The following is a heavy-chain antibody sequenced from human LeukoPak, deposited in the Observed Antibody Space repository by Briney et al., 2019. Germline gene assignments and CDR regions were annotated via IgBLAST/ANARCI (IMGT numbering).Heavy chain of an antibody. D-gene: IGHD2-15*01. Sequence: GGSLRLSCAASGFTFSSYSMNWVRQAPGKGVEWVSSISSSSRYIYYADSVKGRLTISRDNAKNSMYMQMNRLRDEDTAVYYCAREYCSGGSCYSTVDAFDIWGQGTMVTVSS. CDR1: GFTFSSYS. CDR3: AREYCSGGSCYSTVDAFDI. V-gene: IGHV3-21*01. J-gene: IGHJ3*02. CDR2: ISSSSRYI.